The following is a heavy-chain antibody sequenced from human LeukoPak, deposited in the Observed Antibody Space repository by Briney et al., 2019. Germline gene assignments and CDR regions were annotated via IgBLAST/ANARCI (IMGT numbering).Heavy chain of an antibody. D-gene: IGHD6-19*01. V-gene: IGHV3-21*01. CDR1: GFTFRSYS. J-gene: IGHJ5*02. Sequence: PGGSLRLSCAASGFTFRSYSMIWVRQAPGKGLEWVSSISSSSSYIYYADSVKGRFTISRDNAKNSLYLQMNSLRAEDTAVYYCARDRGAVAERWFDPWGQGTLVTVSS. CDR2: ISSSSSYI. CDR3: ARDRGAVAERWFDP.